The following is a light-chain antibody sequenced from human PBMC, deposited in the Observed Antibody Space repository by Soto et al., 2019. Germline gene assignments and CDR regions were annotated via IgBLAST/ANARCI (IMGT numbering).Light chain of an antibody. V-gene: IGLV1-40*01. CDR1: SSDIGAGHG. CDR2: DDT. Sequence: QSVLTQSPSVSGAPGQRVTISCTGGSSDIGAGHGVHWYQQLPGTAPKLLIYDDTNRPSGVPDRFSGSKAGTSASLAITGVQADDEGDYYGHPYDSSQTAVVFGGGTKLTVL. CDR3: HPYDSSQTAVV. J-gene: IGLJ2*01.